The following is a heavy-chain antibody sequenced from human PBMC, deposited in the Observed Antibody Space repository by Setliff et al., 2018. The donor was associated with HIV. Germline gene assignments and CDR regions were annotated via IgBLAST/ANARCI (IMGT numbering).Heavy chain of an antibody. CDR1: GGTFSSYA. D-gene: IGHD6-13*01. Sequence: SVKVSCKASGGTFSSYAISWVRQAPGQGLEWMGGIIPFLGIANYAQKFQGRVTITADKSTSTAYMELSSLRSEDTAVYYCARSGKANDAFDIWGQGTMVTVSS. CDR2: IIPFLGIA. V-gene: IGHV1-69*10. J-gene: IGHJ3*02. CDR3: ARSGKANDAFDI.